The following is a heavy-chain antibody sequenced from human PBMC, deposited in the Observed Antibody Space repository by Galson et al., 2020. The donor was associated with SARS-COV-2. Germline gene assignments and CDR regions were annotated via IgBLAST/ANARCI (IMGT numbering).Heavy chain of an antibody. D-gene: IGHD3-10*01. V-gene: IGHV4-31*03. CDR1: GGSIRSGASY. Sequence: SETLSLTCNVSGGSIRSGASYWHWIRQHPVRGLEWIGSIYSRGTAKYNTYPTSRIAISVDTSKNRLSLKLTSVTDSDTAVYYCARGGAVFWSGDSTNWFDPWGQGTLVTVS. CDR2: IYSRGTA. J-gene: IGHJ5*02. CDR3: ARGGAVFWSGDSTNWFDP.